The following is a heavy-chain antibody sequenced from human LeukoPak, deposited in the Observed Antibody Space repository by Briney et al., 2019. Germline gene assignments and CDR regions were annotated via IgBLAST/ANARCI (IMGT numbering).Heavy chain of an antibody. CDR3: ARHQYYYDTRAYYIDY. CDR1: GYLFISYW. V-gene: IGHV5-51*01. J-gene: IGHJ4*02. CDR2: IYPGGSDH. D-gene: IGHD3-22*01. Sequence: GASLQTYFEGSGYLFISYWIGWARPMPGTGLEWMGIIYPGGSDHIYSPPFQGQVTISADKSISTAYVQWNSLRASDTAMYCCARHQYYYDTRAYYIDYWGQGTLVTVSS.